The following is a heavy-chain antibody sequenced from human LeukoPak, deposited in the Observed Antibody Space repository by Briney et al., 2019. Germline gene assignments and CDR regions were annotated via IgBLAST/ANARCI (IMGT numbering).Heavy chain of an antibody. D-gene: IGHD3-3*01. J-gene: IGHJ4*02. CDR2: ISSNSLHI. CDR3: ARAHYDFWSGYQFDY. Sequence: GGSLRLSCAASGFTFSDQSMNWVRQAPGKGLEWVSSISSNSLHIFYADSVKGRFTISRDNAKNSLYLQMNSLRAEDTAVYYCARAHYDFWSGYQFDYWGQGTLVTVSS. V-gene: IGHV3-21*01. CDR1: GFTFSDQS.